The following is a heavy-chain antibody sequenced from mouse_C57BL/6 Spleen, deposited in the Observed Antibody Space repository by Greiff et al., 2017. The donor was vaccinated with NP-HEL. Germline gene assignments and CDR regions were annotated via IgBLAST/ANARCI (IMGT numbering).Heavy chain of an antibody. CDR1: GYTFTSYT. CDR2: INPSSGYT. J-gene: IGHJ4*01. CDR3: ARRFITTVEDYAMDY. D-gene: IGHD1-1*01. Sequence: VQLQQSGAELARPGASVKMSCKASGYTFTSYTMHWVKQRPGQGLEWIGYINPSSGYTKYNQKFKDKATLTADKSSSTAYMQLSSLTSEDSAVYYCARRFITTVEDYAMDYWGQGTSVTVSS. V-gene: IGHV1-4*01.